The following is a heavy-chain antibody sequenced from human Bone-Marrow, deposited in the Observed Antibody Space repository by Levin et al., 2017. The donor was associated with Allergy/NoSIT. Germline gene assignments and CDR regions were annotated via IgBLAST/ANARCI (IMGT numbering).Heavy chain of an antibody. D-gene: IGHD6-19*01. CDR1: GFTFSSFA. CDR2: ITDSGSLT. J-gene: IGHJ4*02. V-gene: IGHV3-23*01. CDR3: AKTVPVAGATQGFDR. Sequence: GGSLRLSCAASGFTFSSFAMTWVRQAPGKGLEWVSIITDSGSLTYHADSVKGRFTISRDNSKNTVYLQMNSLRADDTALYYCAKTVPVAGATQGFDRWGQGTLVTVSS.